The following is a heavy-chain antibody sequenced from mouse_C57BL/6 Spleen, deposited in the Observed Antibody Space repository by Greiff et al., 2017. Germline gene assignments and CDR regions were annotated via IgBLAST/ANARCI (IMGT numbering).Heavy chain of an antibody. D-gene: IGHD2-1*01. CDR1: GYTFTSYT. CDR3: ARSGKWAMDY. CDR2: INPSSGYT. J-gene: IGHJ4*01. Sequence: VHLVESGAELARPGASVKMSCKASGYTFTSYTMHWVKQRPGQGLEWIGYINPSSGYTKYNQKFKDKATLTADKSSSTAYMQLSSLTSEDSAVYYCARSGKWAMDYWGQGTSVTVSS. V-gene: IGHV1-4*01.